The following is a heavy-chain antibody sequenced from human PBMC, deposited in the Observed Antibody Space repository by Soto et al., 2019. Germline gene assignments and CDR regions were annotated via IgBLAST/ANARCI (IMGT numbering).Heavy chain of an antibody. Sequence: EVQLLESGGGLVQPGGSLRLSCAASGFTFSSYAMSWVRQAPGKGLEWVSAISGSGGSIYYADSVKGRFTISRANSKNTLYLQMNSLRAEDTAVYYCAKIVWGSTIFGGMDVWGQGTTVTVSS. CDR3: AKIVWGSTIFGGMDV. V-gene: IGHV3-23*01. D-gene: IGHD3-9*01. J-gene: IGHJ6*02. CDR1: GFTFSSYA. CDR2: ISGSGGSI.